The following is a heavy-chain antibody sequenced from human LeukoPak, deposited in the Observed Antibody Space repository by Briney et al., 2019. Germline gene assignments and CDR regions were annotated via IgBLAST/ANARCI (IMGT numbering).Heavy chain of an antibody. D-gene: IGHD1-26*01. CDR3: ASRYSGSYSDAFDI. CDR2: IIPIFGTA. V-gene: IGHV1-69*13. Sequence: GASVKVSCKASGGTFSSYAISWVRQAPGQGLEWMGGIIPIFGTANYAQKFQGRVTITEDESTSTAYMELSSLRSEDTAVYYCASRYSGSYSDAFDIWGQGTMVTVSS. CDR1: GGTFSSYA. J-gene: IGHJ3*02.